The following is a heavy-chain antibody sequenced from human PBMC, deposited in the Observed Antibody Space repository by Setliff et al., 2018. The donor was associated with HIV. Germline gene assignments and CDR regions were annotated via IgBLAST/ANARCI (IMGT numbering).Heavy chain of an antibody. CDR1: GYIFTNYY. D-gene: IGHD6-19*01. Sequence: ASVKVSCKASGYIFTNYYVHWVRQAPGQGLEWMGIINPGGGTTSYPRKFRDKVTLIRDTSTSTVYMELAYLTSEDTAVYYCARAPPYSTGWGLDYWGQGTLVTVSS. V-gene: IGHV1-46*01. CDR3: ARAPPYSTGWGLDY. J-gene: IGHJ4*02. CDR2: INPGGGTT.